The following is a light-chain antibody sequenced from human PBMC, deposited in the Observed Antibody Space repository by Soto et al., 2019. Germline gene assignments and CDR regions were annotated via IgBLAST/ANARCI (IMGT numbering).Light chain of an antibody. J-gene: IGKJ3*01. CDR3: HQYIHSPST. CDR2: GAS. V-gene: IGKV3-20*01. Sequence: TVLTQSPGTLSVSPGETATLALRASPSVSSSSLSPSLAWYQQKPGQAPGLLIFGASSRPTAIPDRFSGSGSGTDFTLTISGLEPEDAAVSFCHQYIHSPSTFGPGTKVEIK. CDR1: PSVSSSSLSPS.